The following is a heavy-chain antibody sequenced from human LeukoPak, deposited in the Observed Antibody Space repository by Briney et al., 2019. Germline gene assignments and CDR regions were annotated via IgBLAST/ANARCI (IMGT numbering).Heavy chain of an antibody. J-gene: IGHJ6*02. CDR1: GYSFTSYW. CDR2: SYPGDYDT. D-gene: IGHD3-16*01. CDR3: ARLGPWGWAIDYYYGMYV. Sequence: GESLMISCTGSGYSFTSYWIGWVRQIPGKGLEWMGTSYPGDYDTRYNQSLQSQVTISDAKSISTAYLQWSSLKASDTAMYYCARLGPWGWAIDYYYGMYVWGQGATVTVSS. V-gene: IGHV5-51*01.